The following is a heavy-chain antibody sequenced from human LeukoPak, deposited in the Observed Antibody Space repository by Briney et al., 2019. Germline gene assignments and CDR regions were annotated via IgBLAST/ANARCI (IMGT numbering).Heavy chain of an antibody. J-gene: IGHJ3*02. CDR1: GFTFSSYG. CDR3: AKDKLPGYSYGYGAFDI. CDR2: ISYDGSNK. V-gene: IGHV3-30*18. Sequence: PGRSLRLSCAASGFTFSSYGMHWVRQAPGKGLEWVAVISYDGSNKYYADSVKGRFTISRDNSKNTLYLQMNSLRAEDTAVYYCAKDKLPGYSYGYGAFDIWGQGTMVTVSS. D-gene: IGHD5-18*01.